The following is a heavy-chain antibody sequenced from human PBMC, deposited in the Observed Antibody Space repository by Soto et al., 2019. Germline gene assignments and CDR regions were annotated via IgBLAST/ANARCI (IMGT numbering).Heavy chain of an antibody. J-gene: IGHJ4*02. CDR2: ISTYNGNK. CDR1: GYTFTMYG. D-gene: IGHD6-13*01. V-gene: IGHV1-18*01. Sequence: QVQLVQSGAEVKKPGASVKVSCKTSGYTFTMYGISWVRQAPEQGLEWMGWISTYNGNKNSAQKFQGRVTMTTDTSTSTAYMELRSLRSDDTAVYYCARSPYTNSWYYFDYWGQGTLVTVSS. CDR3: ARSPYTNSWYYFDY.